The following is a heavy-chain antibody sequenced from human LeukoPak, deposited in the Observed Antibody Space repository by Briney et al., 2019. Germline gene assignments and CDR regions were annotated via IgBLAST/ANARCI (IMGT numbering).Heavy chain of an antibody. V-gene: IGHV3-21*01. CDR2: ISSSSSYI. CDR1: GFTFSSYT. D-gene: IGHD3-3*01. Sequence: GGSLRLSCAASGFTFSSYTMNWVRQAPGKGLEWVSSISSSSSYIYYADSVKGRFTISRGNAKNSLYLQMNSLRAEDTAVYYCARSMYYDFWSAHYTETAWDYWGQGTLVTVSS. CDR3: ARSMYYDFWSAHYTETAWDY. J-gene: IGHJ4*02.